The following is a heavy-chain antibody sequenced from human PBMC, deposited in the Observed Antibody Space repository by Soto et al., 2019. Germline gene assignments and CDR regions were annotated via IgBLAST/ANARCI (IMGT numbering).Heavy chain of an antibody. D-gene: IGHD3-9*01. J-gene: IGHJ3*02. CDR2: ISWNSGSI. CDR1: GFTFDDYA. Sequence: GGSLRLSCAASGFTFDDYAMHWVRQAPGKGLEWVSGISWNSGSIGYADSVKGRFTISRDNAKNSLYLQMNSLRAEDTALYYCAKDTTGNLDAFDIWGQGTMVTVSS. CDR3: AKDTTGNLDAFDI. V-gene: IGHV3-9*01.